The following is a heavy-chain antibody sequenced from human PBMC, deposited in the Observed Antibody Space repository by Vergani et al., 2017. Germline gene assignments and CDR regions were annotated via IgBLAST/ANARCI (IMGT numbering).Heavy chain of an antibody. D-gene: IGHD1-26*01. Sequence: EVQLVESGGVVVQPGGSLRLSCAASGFTFSSYALSWFRQGPGEGLEWVSAISGSGDSTYYADSVKGRFTISIDNSKNTLYLQMNSLRAEDTAVYYCAKDLIGSYYGFDYWGQGTLVTVSS. CDR3: AKDLIGSYYGFDY. V-gene: IGHV3-23*04. J-gene: IGHJ4*02. CDR1: GFTFSSYA. CDR2: ISGSGDST.